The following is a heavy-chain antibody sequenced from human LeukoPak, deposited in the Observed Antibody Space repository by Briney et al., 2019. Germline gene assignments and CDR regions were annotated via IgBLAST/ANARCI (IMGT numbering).Heavy chain of an antibody. Sequence: SETLSLTCTVSGGSISSYYWSWIRQPAGKGLEWIGRIYSSGITTYNPSLKSRVTISVDKSKNQFSLKVTSVTAADTAVYYCARITGTIGTTGYFDYWRQGTLVTVSS. D-gene: IGHD1-1*01. J-gene: IGHJ4*02. CDR3: ARITGTIGTTGYFDY. CDR2: IYSSGIT. V-gene: IGHV4-4*07. CDR1: GGSISSYY.